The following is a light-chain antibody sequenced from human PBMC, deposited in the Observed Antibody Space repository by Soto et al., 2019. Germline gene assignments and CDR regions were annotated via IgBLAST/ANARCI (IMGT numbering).Light chain of an antibody. CDR2: EVT. V-gene: IGLV2-8*01. J-gene: IGLJ2*01. CDR1: SSDVGGYNY. CDR3: GAWDDSLSGPA. Sequence: QSALTQPPSASGSPGQSVTISCTGTSSDVGGYNYVSWYQQHPGKAPKLIIHEVTKRPSGVPDRISGSKSGNTASLAISGLRSEDEADYYCGAWDDSLSGPAFGGGTKLTVL.